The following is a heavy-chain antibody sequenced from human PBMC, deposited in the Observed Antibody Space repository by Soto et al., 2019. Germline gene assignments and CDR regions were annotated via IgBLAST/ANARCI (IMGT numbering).Heavy chain of an antibody. V-gene: IGHV2-5*02. J-gene: IGHJ6*02. CDR3: VQSRCGGDCLQSYSSHSYYGLDV. CDR1: GFSFSTTGVG. D-gene: IGHD2-21*01. Sequence: SGPTLGNPTQTLTLTCTFSGFSFSTTGVGVGWIRQPPGKALEWLALIYWDDDKRYNPSLKSRLTITKDTSKNQVVLTMTHMDPVDTATYYCVQSRCGGDCLQSYSSHSYYGLDVWGQGTTVTVSS. CDR2: IYWDDDK.